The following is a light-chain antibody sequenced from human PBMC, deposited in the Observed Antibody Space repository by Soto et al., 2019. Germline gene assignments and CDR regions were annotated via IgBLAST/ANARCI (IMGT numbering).Light chain of an antibody. J-gene: IGKJ4*01. CDR2: DAS. CDR3: QQDDNRPLT. CDR1: QDISNY. V-gene: IGKV1-33*01. Sequence: DIQMTQSPSSLSASVGDRVTITCQASQDISNYLNWYQQKPGKAPKLLIYDASNLETGVPSRFSGSGSGTDFTFTISSLQPEDIATYYCQQDDNRPLTFGGGTKVDIK.